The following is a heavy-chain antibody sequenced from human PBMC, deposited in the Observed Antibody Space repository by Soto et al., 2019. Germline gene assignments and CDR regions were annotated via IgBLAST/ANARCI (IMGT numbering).Heavy chain of an antibody. J-gene: IGHJ6*02. CDR1: RFTFSDYY. CDR2: MSGSGDAI. V-gene: IGHV3-11*01. CDR3: VRGNFYYGMDV. Sequence: PGGSLRLSCTTSRFTFSDYYMTWVRQAPGKGLEWISYMSGSGDAIYYADSVKGRFTISRDNAKNSLHLEMNSLRVEDTAMYYCVRGNFYYGMDVWGQGTTVTVSS.